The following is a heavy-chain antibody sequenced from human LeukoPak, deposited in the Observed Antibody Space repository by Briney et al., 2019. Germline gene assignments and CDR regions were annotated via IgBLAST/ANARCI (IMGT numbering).Heavy chain of an antibody. J-gene: IGHJ4*02. CDR3: AKDSWYSGSYYYFDY. D-gene: IGHD1-26*01. V-gene: IGHV3-23*01. CDR2: IGGSDADR. CDR1: GFTFTNYG. Sequence: GGSLRLSCAASGFTFTNYGMSWVRQTPGMGLEWVASIGGSDADRYYADSVKGRFTISRDNSKSTVSLQLNSLRAEDTAVYYCAKDSWYSGSYYYFDYWGQGTLVTVSS.